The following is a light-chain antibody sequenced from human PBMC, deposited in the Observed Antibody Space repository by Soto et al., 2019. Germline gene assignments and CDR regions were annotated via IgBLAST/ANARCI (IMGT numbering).Light chain of an antibody. CDR1: SSDVGIYDY. CDR3: CSYAGTYTFVL. J-gene: IGLJ2*01. CDR2: DVI. V-gene: IGLV2-11*01. Sequence: QSALTQPRSVSGSPGQSVTISCTGTSSDVGIYDYVSWYQQHPGKAPKLMIYDVIKRPSGVPDRFSGSKSGNTASLTISRLQAADEADYYCCSYAGTYTFVLFGEGTKLTVL.